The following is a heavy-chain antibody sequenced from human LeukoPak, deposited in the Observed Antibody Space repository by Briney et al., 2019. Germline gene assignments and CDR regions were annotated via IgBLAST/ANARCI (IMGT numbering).Heavy chain of an antibody. D-gene: IGHD6-13*01. Sequence: ASVKVSCKASGYTFTSYGISWVRQAPGQGLEWMGWISAYNGNTNYAQKLQGRVTMTTDTSTSTAYMELSRLRSDDTAVYYCAREVSSWYYYGMDVWGQGTTVTVSS. CDR3: AREVSSWYYYGMDV. CDR2: ISAYNGNT. J-gene: IGHJ6*02. V-gene: IGHV1-18*01. CDR1: GYTFTSYG.